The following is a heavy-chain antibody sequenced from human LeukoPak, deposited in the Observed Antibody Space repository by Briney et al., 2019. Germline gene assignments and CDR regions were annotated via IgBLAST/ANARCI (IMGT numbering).Heavy chain of an antibody. Sequence: ERSLRLSCAASGFTFSTYAMHWVRQAPGKGLEWVAFISYDGTNKYCADSVKGRFTISRDNSKNTLYLQMNSLRAEDTALYYCAREILTGYAFDIWGQGTMVTVSS. CDR2: ISYDGTNK. J-gene: IGHJ3*02. V-gene: IGHV3-30-3*01. D-gene: IGHD7-27*01. CDR3: AREILTGYAFDI. CDR1: GFTFSTYA.